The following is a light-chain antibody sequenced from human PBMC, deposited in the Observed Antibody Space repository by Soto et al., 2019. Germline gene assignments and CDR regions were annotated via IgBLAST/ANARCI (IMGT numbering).Light chain of an antibody. Sequence: DVQMTQSPSSLSSSVGDRVTITCRASQYISNYLTWYQQKPWTAPNLLLYAASTLQGGVPSRFSGSGSGTDFTLTISSLVPVDFTTYYCQQSYTTPIIFGQGTRLEI. CDR3: QQSYTTPII. CDR2: AAS. V-gene: IGKV1-39*01. CDR1: QYISNY. J-gene: IGKJ5*01.